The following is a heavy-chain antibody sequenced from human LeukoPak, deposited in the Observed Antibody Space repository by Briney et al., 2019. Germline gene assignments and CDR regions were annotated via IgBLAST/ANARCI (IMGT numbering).Heavy chain of an antibody. D-gene: IGHD5-18*01. Sequence: GGSLRLSCAASGFTFSSYAMSWVRQAPGKGLEWDSGISGSGGRTYYADSVKGRFTISRDNAKNSLYLQMNSLRAEDTAVYYCARDYGYEVLDYWGQGTLVTVSS. J-gene: IGHJ4*02. CDR2: ISGSGGRT. CDR3: ARDYGYEVLDY. V-gene: IGHV3-23*01. CDR1: GFTFSSYA.